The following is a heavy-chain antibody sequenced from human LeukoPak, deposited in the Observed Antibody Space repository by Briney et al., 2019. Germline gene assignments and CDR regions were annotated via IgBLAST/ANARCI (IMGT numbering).Heavy chain of an antibody. Sequence: PSETLSLTCTVSGGSISSYYWSWIRQPPGKGLEWIGYFYYSGSTNYNPSLKSRVTISVDTSKNQFSLKLSSVTAADTAVYYCARGDATVTISDYYYYGMDVWGQGTTVTVSS. V-gene: IGHV4-59*01. CDR3: ARGDATVTISDYYYYGMDV. CDR1: GGSISSYY. J-gene: IGHJ6*02. D-gene: IGHD4-17*01. CDR2: FYYSGST.